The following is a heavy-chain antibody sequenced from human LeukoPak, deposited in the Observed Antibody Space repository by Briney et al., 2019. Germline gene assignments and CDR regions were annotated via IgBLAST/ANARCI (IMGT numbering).Heavy chain of an antibody. CDR1: GYTFTSYD. CDR2: INPNSGNS. D-gene: IGHD1-26*01. CDR3: ARGRENSGSYGDY. Sequence: ASVKVSCKASGYTFTSYDINWVRQATGQGLEWMGWINPNSGNSGYAQKFQGRVTMTTDTSTSTAYMELRSLRSDDTAVYYCARGRENSGSYGDYWGQGTLVTVSS. V-gene: IGHV1-8*02. J-gene: IGHJ4*02.